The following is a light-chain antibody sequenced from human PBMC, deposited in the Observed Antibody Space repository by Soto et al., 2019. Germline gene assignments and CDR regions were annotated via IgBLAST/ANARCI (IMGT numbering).Light chain of an antibody. CDR2: DAS. J-gene: IGKJ1*01. CDR3: QQYGSSPET. Sequence: ERVLTQAPATLSLSPGERATLSCRASQSVSSYLAWYQQKPGQAPRLLIYDASTRATGIPARFSGSGSGTDFTLTISRLEPEDFAVYYCQQYGSSPETFGQGTKVDIK. V-gene: IGKV3-20*01. CDR1: QSVSSY.